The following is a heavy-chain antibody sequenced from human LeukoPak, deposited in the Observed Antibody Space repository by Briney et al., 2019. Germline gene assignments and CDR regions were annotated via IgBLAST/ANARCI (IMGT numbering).Heavy chain of an antibody. CDR1: GDSISSGDYY. V-gene: IGHV4-61*08. J-gene: IGHJ4*02. Sequence: PSETLSLTCTVSGDSISSGDYYWSWIRQPPGKGLEWIGYIYYSGSTNYNPSLKSGVTISVDTSKNQFSLKLSSVTAADAAVYFCARANSGSYYQFDFWGQGTLVTVSS. CDR3: ARANSGSYYQFDF. D-gene: IGHD1-26*01. CDR2: IYYSGST.